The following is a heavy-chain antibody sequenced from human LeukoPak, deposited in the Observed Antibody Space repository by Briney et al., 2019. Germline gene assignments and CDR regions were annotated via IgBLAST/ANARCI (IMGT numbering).Heavy chain of an antibody. CDR1: GYSISSGYY. V-gene: IGHV4-38-2*01. Sequence: SETLSLTCAVSGYSISSGYYWGWIRQPPGKGLEWIGSIYHSGSTYYNPSLKSRVTISVDTSKNQFSLKLSSETAADTAMYYCARHGAVKGIEARRAPFDYWGQGTLVTVSS. CDR2: IYHSGST. D-gene: IGHD6-6*01. CDR3: ARHGAVKGIEARRAPFDY. J-gene: IGHJ4*02.